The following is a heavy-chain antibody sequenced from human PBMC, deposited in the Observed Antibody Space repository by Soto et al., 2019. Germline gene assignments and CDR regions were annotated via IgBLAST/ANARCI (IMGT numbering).Heavy chain of an antibody. CDR1: GFTFSSYW. J-gene: IGHJ5*02. Sequence: GGSLRLSCAASGFTFSSYWMHWVRQAPGKGLVWVSRINSDGSSTSYADSVKGRVTISMDMSKNQFSLKLNSVSAADTAVYYCARGFSWFDPWGLGTLVTVSS. V-gene: IGHV3-74*01. CDR3: ARGFSWFDP. CDR2: INSDGSST.